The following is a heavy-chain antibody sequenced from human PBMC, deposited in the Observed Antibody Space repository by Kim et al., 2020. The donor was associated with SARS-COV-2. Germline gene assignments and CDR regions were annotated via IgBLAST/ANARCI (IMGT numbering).Heavy chain of an antibody. CDR3: ARDRDGGFGELLSDY. Sequence: DSVKGRFTTPRDNAKNSLYLQMNSLRAEDTAVYYCARDRDGGFGELLSDYWGQGTLVTVSS. V-gene: IGHV3-11*04. J-gene: IGHJ4*02. D-gene: IGHD3-10*01.